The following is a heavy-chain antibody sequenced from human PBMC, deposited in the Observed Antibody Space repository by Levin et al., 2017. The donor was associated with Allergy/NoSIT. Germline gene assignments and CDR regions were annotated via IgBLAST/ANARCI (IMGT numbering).Heavy chain of an antibody. CDR3: AKSLRQWPANYYYFDY. D-gene: IGHD6-19*01. V-gene: IGHV3-30*18. J-gene: IGHJ4*02. CDR1: GFTFSSYA. CDR2: ISYDGSDK. Sequence: HPGGSLRLSCAASGFTFSSYAMHWVRQAPGKGLEWVAFISYDGSDKYYTDSVKGRFTISRDNSKNTLYLQMNSLRPEDTAIYHCAKSLRQWPANYYYFDYWGQGTLATVSS.